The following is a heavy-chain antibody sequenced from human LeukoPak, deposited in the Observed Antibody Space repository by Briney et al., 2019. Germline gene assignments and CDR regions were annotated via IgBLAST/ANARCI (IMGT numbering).Heavy chain of an antibody. CDR3: AKHRGYSYGSLGMDV. J-gene: IGHJ6*02. D-gene: IGHD5-18*01. CDR2: ISYDGSNK. CDR1: EFTFSSYG. Sequence: GRSLGLSCAASEFTFSSYGMHWVRQAPGKGLEWVAVISYDGSNKYYADSVKGRFTISRDNSKNTLYLQMNSLRAEDTAVYYCAKHRGYSYGSLGMDVWGQGTTVTVSS. V-gene: IGHV3-30*18.